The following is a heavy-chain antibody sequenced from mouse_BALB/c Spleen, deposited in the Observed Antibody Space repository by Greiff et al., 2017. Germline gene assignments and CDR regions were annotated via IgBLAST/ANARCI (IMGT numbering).Heavy chain of an antibody. Sequence: EVQGVESGGGLVQPGGSRKLSCAASGFTFSSFGMHWVRQAPEKGLEWVAYISSGSSTIYYADTVKGRFTISRDNPKNTLFLQMTSLRSEDTAMYYCARGGHGNPFAYWGQGTLVTVSA. J-gene: IGHJ3*01. CDR3: ARGGHGNPFAY. CDR1: GFTFSSFG. V-gene: IGHV5-17*02. CDR2: ISSGSSTI. D-gene: IGHD2-1*01.